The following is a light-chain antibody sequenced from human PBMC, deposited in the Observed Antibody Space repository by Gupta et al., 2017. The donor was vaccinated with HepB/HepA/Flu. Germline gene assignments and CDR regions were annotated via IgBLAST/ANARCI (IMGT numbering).Light chain of an antibody. Sequence: DIKLTPSPSFLSASVGDIVTITCRASQDMSDFVAWYQQKPGKAPLLLIHSASTLVKGVPPRFSGRGSGKLFTLTITSLHHEDVATYYCQQVNSFMFTFGQGTKVEIK. J-gene: IGKJ2*01. V-gene: IGKV1-9*01. CDR2: SAS. CDR3: QQVNSFMFT. CDR1: QDMSDF.